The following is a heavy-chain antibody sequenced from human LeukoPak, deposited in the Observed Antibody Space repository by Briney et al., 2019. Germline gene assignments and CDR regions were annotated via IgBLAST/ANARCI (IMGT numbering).Heavy chain of an antibody. J-gene: IGHJ4*02. D-gene: IGHD2-15*01. CDR1: GFTVSSNY. V-gene: IGHV3-66*01. CDR2: IYSGGST. Sequence: PGGSLRLSCAASGFTVSSNYMSWVRQAPGKGLEWVSVIYSGGSTYYADSVKGRFTISRDNSKNTLYLQMDSLRAEDTAVYYCASGPKRITPFDYWGQGTLVTVSS. CDR3: ASGPKRITPFDY.